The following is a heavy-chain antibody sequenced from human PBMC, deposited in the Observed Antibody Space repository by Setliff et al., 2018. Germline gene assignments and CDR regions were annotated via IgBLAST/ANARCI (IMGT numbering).Heavy chain of an antibody. Sequence: SETLSLTCNVSGDSISAASIMAWIRQPPGKGLEFIGYVYYSGAAKYDPSLKSRVTMSVNTSKTQFSLKLNSMTTADTAVYYCARGGTYRYFDYWGQGTLVTVSS. CDR2: VYYSGAA. CDR3: ARGGTYRYFDY. CDR1: GDSISAAS. J-gene: IGHJ4*02. V-gene: IGHV4-59*01.